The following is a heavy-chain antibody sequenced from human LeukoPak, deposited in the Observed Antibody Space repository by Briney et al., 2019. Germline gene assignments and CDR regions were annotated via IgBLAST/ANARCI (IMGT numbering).Heavy chain of an antibody. CDR2: INPNSGGT. V-gene: IGHV1-2*06. Sequence: ASVNVSCKASGYTFTVYYMHWVRQAPGQGLEWMGRINPNSGGTNYAQKFQGRVTMTRDTSISTAYMELSRLRSDDTAVYYCARDRRPSVAGLDYWGQGTLVTVSS. D-gene: IGHD6-19*01. CDR1: GYTFTVYY. CDR3: ARDRRPSVAGLDY. J-gene: IGHJ4*02.